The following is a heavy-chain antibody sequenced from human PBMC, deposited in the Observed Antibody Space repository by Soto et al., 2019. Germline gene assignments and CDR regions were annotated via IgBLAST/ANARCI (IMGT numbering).Heavy chain of an antibody. CDR2: IYHSGST. J-gene: IGHJ5*02. CDR3: ARVPDR. CDR1: GGSISSGGYS. V-gene: IGHV4-30-2*01. Sequence: SESLSITCAVSGGSISSGGYSWSWIRQPQGKGLEWIGYIYHSGSTYYNPSLKSRVTISVDRSKNQFSLKLSFVTAADTSVYYCARVPDRWSQGTLVTVSS. D-gene: IGHD2-2*01.